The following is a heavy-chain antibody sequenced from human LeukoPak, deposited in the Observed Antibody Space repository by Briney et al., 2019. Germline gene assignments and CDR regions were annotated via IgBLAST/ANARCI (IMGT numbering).Heavy chain of an antibody. J-gene: IGHJ4*02. CDR1: GFTFGNYA. D-gene: IGHD3-10*01. V-gene: IGHV3-23*01. Sequence: PGGSLGLSCAASGFTFGNYAMIWVRQAPGKRLEWVSAIRGMRSTYSTEYADSVKGRFTISRDNSKNTLYLQMNSLRAEDTAVYYCAKERYYGSGSYYNREVYFDYWGQGTLVAVSS. CDR3: AKERYYGSGSYYNREVYFDY. CDR2: IRGMRSTYST.